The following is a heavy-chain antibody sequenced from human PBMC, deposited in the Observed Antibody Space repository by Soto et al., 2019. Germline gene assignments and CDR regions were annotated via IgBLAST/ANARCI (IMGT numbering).Heavy chain of an antibody. J-gene: IGHJ4*02. V-gene: IGHV3-7*01. CDR1: GVTFSSYW. CDR2: IKQDGSEK. D-gene: IGHD1-26*01. CDR3: VRENEMAGATSAFEY. Sequence: GGSLRLSCAASGVTFSSYWMSWVRQAPGKGLEWVANIKQDGSEKYYVDSVKGRFTISRDNARNSLYLQMDSLRVEDTAVYYCVRENEMAGATSAFEYWGQGTPVTVSS.